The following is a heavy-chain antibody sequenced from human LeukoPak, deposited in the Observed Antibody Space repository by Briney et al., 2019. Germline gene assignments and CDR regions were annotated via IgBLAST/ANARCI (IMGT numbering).Heavy chain of an antibody. CDR2: IIPILGIA. V-gene: IGHV1-69*04. Sequence: ASVKVSCKASGGTFSSYAISWVRQAPGQGLEWMGRIIPILGIANYAQKFQGRVTITADKSTSTAYMELSSLRSEDTAVYYCARLPRDYYDFWSGYEYYGMDVWGQGTTVTVSS. CDR1: GGTFSSYA. CDR3: ARLPRDYYDFWSGYEYYGMDV. D-gene: IGHD3-3*01. J-gene: IGHJ6*02.